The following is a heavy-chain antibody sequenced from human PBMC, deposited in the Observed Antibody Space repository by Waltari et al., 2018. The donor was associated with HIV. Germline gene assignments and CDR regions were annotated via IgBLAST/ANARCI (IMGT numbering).Heavy chain of an antibody. CDR3: ARLGYCSSARCPSGYYYSYGMGV. Sequence: VQLVQSGAEVKKPGESLKISCKGSGYNFTTYWIGWVRPMHGKGLEWMGIIYPVDSDTRYSPAFRGQVTISADKSMSTAYLQWSSLQASDTAIYYCARLGYCSSARCPSGYYYSYGMGVWGQGTTVTVSS. V-gene: IGHV5-51*01. CDR2: IYPVDSDT. D-gene: IGHD2-2*01. CDR1: GYNFTTYW. J-gene: IGHJ6*02.